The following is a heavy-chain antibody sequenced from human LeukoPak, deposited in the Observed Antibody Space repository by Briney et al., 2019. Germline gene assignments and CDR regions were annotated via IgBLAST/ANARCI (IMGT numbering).Heavy chain of an antibody. Sequence: PGGSLRLSCAASGFTFSSYGMPWVRQAPGKGLELVAVIWYDGSNKYYADSVKGRFTISRNNSKNTLYLQMHSLKAEDTAVYSCAGSISVVYYDSSGPLGYWGQGTLVTVSS. J-gene: IGHJ4*02. CDR1: GFTFSSYG. V-gene: IGHV3-33*08. CDR3: AGSISVVYYDSSGPLGY. CDR2: IWYDGSNK. D-gene: IGHD3-22*01.